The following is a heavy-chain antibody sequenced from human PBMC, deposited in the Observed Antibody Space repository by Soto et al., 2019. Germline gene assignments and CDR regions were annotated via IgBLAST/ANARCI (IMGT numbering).Heavy chain of an antibody. CDR3: TTSSRFCSTTSCYHYFDF. V-gene: IGHV1-69*02. CDR2: ILHIHDVT. CDR1: GGTFSSYS. D-gene: IGHD2-2*01. Sequence: QVQLVQSGAEVKKPGSSVKVSCKASGGTFSSYSLTWVRQAPGQGLEWMGRILHIHDVTNYAQHFQGRVTVTADISTSTVYRELSSVRSEDTVVYWCTTSSRFCSTTSCYHYFDFWGQGTLVTVSS. J-gene: IGHJ4*02.